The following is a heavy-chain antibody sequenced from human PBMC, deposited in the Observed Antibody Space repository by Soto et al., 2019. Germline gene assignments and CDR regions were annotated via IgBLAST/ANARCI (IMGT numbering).Heavy chain of an antibody. V-gene: IGHV1-2*02. J-gene: IGHJ4*01. D-gene: IGHD1-26*01. Sequence: ASVKVSCKASGYSFTAYCVHWVRQAPGQGLEWMGWINPNSGGTNYAQRFQGRVAMTTDTSANTAYMELNSLKSDDTALYFCARSSGTYSDFDYWGQGTQVTVSS. CDR1: GYSFTAYC. CDR2: INPNSGGT. CDR3: ARSSGTYSDFDY.